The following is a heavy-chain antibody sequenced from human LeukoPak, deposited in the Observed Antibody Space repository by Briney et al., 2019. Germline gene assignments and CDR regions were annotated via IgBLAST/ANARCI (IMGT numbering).Heavy chain of an antibody. Sequence: SVKVSCKASGGTFSSYAISWVRQAPGQGLEWMGGIITIFGTANYAQKFQGRVTITADESTSTAYMELSSLRSEDTAVYYCARDLRDGYHPGYWGQGTLVTVSS. D-gene: IGHD5-24*01. J-gene: IGHJ4*02. CDR2: IITIFGTA. CDR3: ARDLRDGYHPGY. V-gene: IGHV1-69*01. CDR1: GGTFSSYA.